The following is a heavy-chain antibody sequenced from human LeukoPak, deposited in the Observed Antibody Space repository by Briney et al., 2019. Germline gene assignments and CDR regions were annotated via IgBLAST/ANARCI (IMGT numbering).Heavy chain of an antibody. CDR1: GFTFSSYG. Sequence: GGSLRLSCAASGFTFSSYGMHWVRQAPGMGLEWVAFIRYDGSNKYYADSVKGRFTISRDNSKNTLYLQMNSLRAEDTAVYYCAREGGYYDSSGYYLGVAFDIWGQGTMVTVSS. CDR2: IRYDGSNK. V-gene: IGHV3-30*02. J-gene: IGHJ3*02. CDR3: AREGGYYDSSGYYLGVAFDI. D-gene: IGHD3-22*01.